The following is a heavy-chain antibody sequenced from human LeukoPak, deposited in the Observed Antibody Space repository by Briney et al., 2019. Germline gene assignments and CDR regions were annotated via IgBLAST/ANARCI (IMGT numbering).Heavy chain of an antibody. Sequence: SETLSLTCTVPGGPMSRSYWSWIRQPPAKGMGWTGYIYYSGRTNYNPSLKSRVTKSVDTSKNKFSLNLSSVTAADTAVYYCARGGKYYDYVWGSYIFDYWGQGTLVTVSS. CDR1: GGPMSRSY. CDR3: ARGGKYYDYVWGSYIFDY. J-gene: IGHJ4*02. CDR2: IYYSGRT. V-gene: IGHV4-59*01. D-gene: IGHD3-16*01.